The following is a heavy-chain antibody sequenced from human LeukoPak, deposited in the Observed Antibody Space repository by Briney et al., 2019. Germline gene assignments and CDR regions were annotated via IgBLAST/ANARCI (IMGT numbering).Heavy chain of an antibody. D-gene: IGHD5-12*01. V-gene: IGHV3-21*01. CDR3: ARGLVDGGYA. CDR1: GFTFSSDS. J-gene: IGHJ5*02. CDR2: ISSSSSYI. Sequence: GGSLRLSCAASGFTFSSDSMNWVRQAPGKGLEWVSSISSSSSYIYYADSVKGRFTISRDNAKNSLYLQMNSLRAEDTAVYYCARGLVDGGYAWGQGTLVTVSS.